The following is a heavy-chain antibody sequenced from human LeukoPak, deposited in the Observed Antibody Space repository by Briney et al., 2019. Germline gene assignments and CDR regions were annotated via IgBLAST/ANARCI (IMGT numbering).Heavy chain of an antibody. V-gene: IGHV4-61*02. Sequence: SETLSLTCTVSGGSISGGSYYWSWVRQPAGKGLEWIGRIYPSGSTNYNPSLKSRVTISIDTSKNQFSLNLSSVTAADTAVYYCAKVGWGDCSGGGCYWFDPWGQGTLVTVSS. CDR3: AKVGWGDCSGGGCYWFDP. J-gene: IGHJ5*02. CDR2: IYPSGST. D-gene: IGHD2-15*01. CDR1: GGSISGGSYY.